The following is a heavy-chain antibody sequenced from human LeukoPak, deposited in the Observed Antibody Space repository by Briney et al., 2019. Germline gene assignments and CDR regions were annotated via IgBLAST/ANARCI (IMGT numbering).Heavy chain of an antibody. CDR3: ATNPLQYSSGWYDY. J-gene: IGHJ4*02. CDR1: GESFSGYF. D-gene: IGHD6-19*01. V-gene: IGHV4-34*01. CDR2: INHSGSTS. Sequence: SETLSLTCAVYGESFSGYFWNWIRQPPGKGLEWIGEINHSGSTSNHNPSLKSRVTMSVDTSKNQFSLKLSSVTAADTAVYYCATNPLQYSSGWYDYWGQGTLVTVSS.